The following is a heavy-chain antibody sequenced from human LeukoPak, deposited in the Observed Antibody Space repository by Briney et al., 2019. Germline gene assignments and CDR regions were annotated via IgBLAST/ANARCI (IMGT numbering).Heavy chain of an antibody. CDR2: ISAYNGNT. CDR1: GYTFTSYG. D-gene: IGHD6-13*01. V-gene: IGHV1-18*01. J-gene: IGHJ4*02. Sequence: ASVKVSCKASGYTFTSYGISWVRQAPGQGLEWMGWISAYNGNTKYAQKIQGRVTMTTDTSTSTAYMELRSLRSDDTAAYYCARVYSSSWYRDPSFDYWGQGTLVTVSS. CDR3: ARVYSSSWYRDPSFDY.